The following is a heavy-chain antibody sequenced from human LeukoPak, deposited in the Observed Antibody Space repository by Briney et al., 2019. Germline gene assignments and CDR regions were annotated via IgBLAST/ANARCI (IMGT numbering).Heavy chain of an antibody. CDR3: ARHRVYGDYVFYY. D-gene: IGHD4-17*01. CDR2: INPNSGGT. CDR1: GYTFTGYY. V-gene: IGHV1-2*06. Sequence: ASVKVSCKASGYTFTGYYMHWVRQAPGQGLEWMGRINPNSGGTNYAQKFQGRVTMTRDTSISTAYMELRSLRSDDTAVYYCARHRVYGDYVFYYWGQGTLVTVSS. J-gene: IGHJ4*02.